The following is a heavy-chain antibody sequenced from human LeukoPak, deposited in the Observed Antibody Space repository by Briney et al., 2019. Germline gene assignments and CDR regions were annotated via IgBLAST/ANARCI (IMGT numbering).Heavy chain of an antibody. CDR2: ISWNGGSI. CDR3: AKDSGSVYNNGMDV. V-gene: IGHV3-9*01. CDR1: GFSFDDYG. J-gene: IGHJ6*02. D-gene: IGHD5-24*01. Sequence: PGGPLRLSCAASGFSFDDYGMHWVRQGPGKGLEWVSGISWNGGSIGYADPVKGRFTISRDNAKNSLYLQMNSLRGEDTALYYCAKDSGSVYNNGMDVWGQGTTVTVSS.